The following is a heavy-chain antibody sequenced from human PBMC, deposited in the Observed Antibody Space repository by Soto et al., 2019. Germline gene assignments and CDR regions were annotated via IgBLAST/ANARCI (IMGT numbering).Heavy chain of an antibody. CDR2: FGAYDGNT. D-gene: IGHD3-9*01. CDR1: GYTLTELS. CDR3: ARDYDILTGYYLPRYYYYYMDV. Sequence: ASVKVSCKVSGYTLTELSMHWVRQAPGQGLEWMGWFGAYDGNTNYAQKLQGRVTMTTDTSTSTAYMELRRLRSDDTAVYYCARDYDILTGYYLPRYYYYYMDVWGKGTTVTVSS. J-gene: IGHJ6*03. V-gene: IGHV1-18*01.